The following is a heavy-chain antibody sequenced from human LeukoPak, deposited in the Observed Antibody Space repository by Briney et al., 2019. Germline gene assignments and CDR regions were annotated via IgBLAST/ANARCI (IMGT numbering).Heavy chain of an antibody. V-gene: IGHV3-23*01. CDR3: AKHYDYVWGSSYYFDY. CDR1: GFTFSSYG. Sequence: GGSLRLSCAASGFTFSSYGMGWVRQAPGKGLEWVSAISGSGGSTYYADSVKGRFTISRDNSKNTLYLQMNSLRAEDTAVYYCAKHYDYVWGSSYYFDYWGQGTLVTVSS. CDR2: ISGSGGST. J-gene: IGHJ4*02. D-gene: IGHD3-16*01.